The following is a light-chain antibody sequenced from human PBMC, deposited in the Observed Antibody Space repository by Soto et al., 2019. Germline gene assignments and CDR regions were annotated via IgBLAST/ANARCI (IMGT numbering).Light chain of an antibody. Sequence: EIVLTQSPATLSLSPGERATLSCRASQSVSSYLAWYQQKPGQAPRLLIYDASNRATGIPARFSGSGSGTDFTLTISSLEPEDCAVYYCQQRSNWPYTFGQGTKLDIK. CDR3: QQRSNWPYT. CDR1: QSVSSY. V-gene: IGKV3-11*01. J-gene: IGKJ2*01. CDR2: DAS.